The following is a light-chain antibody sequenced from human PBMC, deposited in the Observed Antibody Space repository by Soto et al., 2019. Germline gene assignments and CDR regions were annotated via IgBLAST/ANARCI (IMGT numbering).Light chain of an antibody. V-gene: IGKV3-15*01. Sequence: ELVMTQSPVTLSESPGDTATLSCRASQSVSSNLAWYQQKPGQAPRLLIYGASTRATGIPARFSGSGSGTEFTLTISSLQSEDFAVYYCQQYNNWWTFGQGTKVDIK. J-gene: IGKJ1*01. CDR2: GAS. CDR3: QQYNNWWT. CDR1: QSVSSN.